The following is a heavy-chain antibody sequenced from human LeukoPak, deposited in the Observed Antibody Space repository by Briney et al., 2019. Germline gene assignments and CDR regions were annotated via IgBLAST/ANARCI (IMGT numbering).Heavy chain of an antibody. D-gene: IGHD2-8*02. CDR3: AKLTTGWFEDF. Sequence: GGSLRLSCAATGFTLISYSMTWVRQAPGKGLEWVSAIRASDSNTFYADSVKGRFTISRDSSKNTLYLQMNDLRDEDTAAYYCAKLTTGWFEDFWGQGTLVTVSS. CDR1: GFTLISYS. CDR2: IRASDSNT. V-gene: IGHV3-23*01. J-gene: IGHJ4*02.